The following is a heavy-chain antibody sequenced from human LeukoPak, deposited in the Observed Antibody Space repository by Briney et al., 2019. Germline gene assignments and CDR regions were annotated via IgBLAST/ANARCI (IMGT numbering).Heavy chain of an antibody. D-gene: IGHD2-8*01. CDR1: GYTSTGYY. Sequence: GASPKVSCKASGYTSTGYYMHCVRHTPEQGHEWMCWINPNMGGTNYAQKFQGRVTMTRDTSISTAYMELSRLRSDDTAVYYCASSYCTNGVCAYYYYYMDVWGKGTTVTVSS. J-gene: IGHJ6*03. CDR2: INPNMGGT. CDR3: ASSYCTNGVCAYYYYYMDV. V-gene: IGHV1-2*02.